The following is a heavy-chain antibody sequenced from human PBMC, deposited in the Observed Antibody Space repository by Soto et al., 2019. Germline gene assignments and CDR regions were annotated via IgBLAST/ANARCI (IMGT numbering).Heavy chain of an antibody. CDR1: GASIRSGGYY. J-gene: IGHJ4*02. V-gene: IGHV4-31*03. CDR3: ARIEMASIK. D-gene: IGHD5-12*01. Sequence: SETLSLTCSVSGASIRSGGYYWSWLRQSPGKGLEWIGHIYYTGSTFYSPSLKSRLTISLDTPKNQFSLDLNSVTTADTAMYYCARIEMASIKWGRGTLGTVS. CDR2: IYYTGST.